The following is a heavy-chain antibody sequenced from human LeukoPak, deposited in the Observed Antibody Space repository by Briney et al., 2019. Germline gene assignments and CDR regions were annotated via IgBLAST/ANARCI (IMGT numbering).Heavy chain of an antibody. CDR1: GFTFSDYY. D-gene: IGHD5-18*01. V-gene: IGHV3-11*04. CDR3: ARSSTAIDY. J-gene: IGHJ4*02. CDR2: ISSSGSTM. Sequence: GGSLRLSCAASGFTFSDYYTSWVRQAPGKGLEWVSYISSSGSTMYYADSVKGRFTVSRDNAKNSLYLQMNSLRAEDTAVYFCARSSTAIDYWGQGTLVTVSS.